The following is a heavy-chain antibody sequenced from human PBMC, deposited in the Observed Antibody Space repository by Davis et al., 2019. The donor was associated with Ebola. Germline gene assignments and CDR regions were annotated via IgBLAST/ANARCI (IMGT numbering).Heavy chain of an antibody. J-gene: IGHJ4*02. V-gene: IGHV3-15*07. CDR3: ATDEGGSRY. Sequence: GGSLRLSCGASGFSFSTAWMNWVRLVPGKGLEWVGRIKTKTDEGILDYAEPVKGRFIMSRDDARNTMSLHMSNLKTEDTGVYYCATDEGGSRYWGQGSRVIVSS. CDR1: GFSFSTAW. D-gene: IGHD1-26*01. CDR2: IKTKTDEGIL.